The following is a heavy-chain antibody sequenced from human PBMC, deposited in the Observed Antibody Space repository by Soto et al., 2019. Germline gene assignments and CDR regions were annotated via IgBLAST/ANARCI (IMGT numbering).Heavy chain of an antibody. J-gene: IGHJ4*02. CDR3: SKSANYYDSSGIIDY. Sequence: GGSLRLSCAASGFTFSSYGMHWVRQAPGKGLEWVAVIPYDGSNKYYADSVKGRFTISRDNSKNTLYLQMNSLVAEDTAVYYCSKSANYYDSSGIIDYWGQGTLVTVSS. CDR1: GFTFSSYG. CDR2: IPYDGSNK. D-gene: IGHD3-22*01. V-gene: IGHV3-30*18.